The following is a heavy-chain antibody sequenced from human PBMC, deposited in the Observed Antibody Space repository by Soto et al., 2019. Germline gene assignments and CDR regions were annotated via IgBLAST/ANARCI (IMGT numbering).Heavy chain of an antibody. J-gene: IGHJ3*01. Sequence: QVHLVQSGAEVKSPGAPVKISCKTSGYTFTNYGITWVRQAPGQGLEWVGWVNGDSGNTNYAPKMEGRVTMTTDASTSTADIELRSLRSDDTAVYYCSRGSGLNDGSDLWGQGTVVTV. CDR1: GYTFTNYG. CDR2: VNGDSGNT. V-gene: IGHV1-18*01. CDR3: SRGSGLNDGSDL.